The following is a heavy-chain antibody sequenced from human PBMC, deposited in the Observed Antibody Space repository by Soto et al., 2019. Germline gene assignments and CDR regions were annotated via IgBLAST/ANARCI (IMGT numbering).Heavy chain of an antibody. J-gene: IGHJ3*02. CDR3: AKDQGTSWNVRNGAFEI. D-gene: IGHD1-1*01. CDR1: GFAFDDSV. V-gene: IGHV3-9*01. Sequence: EVQLVASGGGLVQPGRSLRLSCEASGFAFDDSVMHWVRQAPGKGLEWVSVIGWKSGNTYYADSVRGRFAISRDNAKNFLYLQMNSLRVEDTALYYCAKDQGTSWNVRNGAFEIWGQGTMVTVSS. CDR2: IGWKSGNT.